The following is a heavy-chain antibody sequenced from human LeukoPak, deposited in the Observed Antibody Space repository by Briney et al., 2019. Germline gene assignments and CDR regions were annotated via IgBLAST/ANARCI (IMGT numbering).Heavy chain of an antibody. J-gene: IGHJ5*02. V-gene: IGHV1-69*06. CDR3: AGTTSKNSGSVP. CDR2: IIPIFGTA. Sequence: ASVKVSCKASGYTFTSYAMNWVRQAPGQGLEWMGGIIPIFGTANYAQKFQGRVTITADKSTNTAYMELSSLRSEDTAVYYCAGTTSKNSGSVPWGQGTLVTVSS. CDR1: GYTFTSYA. D-gene: IGHD3-10*01.